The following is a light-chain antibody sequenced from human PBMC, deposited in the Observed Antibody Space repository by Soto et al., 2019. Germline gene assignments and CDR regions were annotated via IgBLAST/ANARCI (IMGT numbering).Light chain of an antibody. CDR1: QSISSSF. CDR3: QQYDNSPIT. J-gene: IGKJ5*01. CDR2: GAS. V-gene: IGKV3-20*01. Sequence: EIVLTQSPGILSLSPGERASHSCGASQSISSSFLAWYQQKPGQAPRLLIYGASSRATGIPDRFSGTGSETDFTLTISRLEPEDFAVYYCQQYDNSPITFGQGTRLEIK.